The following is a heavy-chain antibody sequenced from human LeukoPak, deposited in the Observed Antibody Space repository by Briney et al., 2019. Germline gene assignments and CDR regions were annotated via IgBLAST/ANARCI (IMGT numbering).Heavy chain of an antibody. CDR3: ATSNDYGDYRQYFQH. CDR2: IYPGDSDT. CDR1: GYSFTSYW. D-gene: IGHD4-17*01. Sequence: GESLKISCKGSGYSFTSYWIGWVRQMPGKGLEWMGIIYPGDSDTRYSPSFQGRVTISADKSISTAYLQWSSLKASDTAMYYCATSNDYGDYRQYFQHWGQGTLVTVSS. J-gene: IGHJ1*01. V-gene: IGHV5-51*01.